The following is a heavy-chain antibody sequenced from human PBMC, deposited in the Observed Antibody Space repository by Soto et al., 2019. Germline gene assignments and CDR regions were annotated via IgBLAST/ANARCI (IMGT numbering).Heavy chain of an antibody. V-gene: IGHV2-5*01. CDR2: IYWNEDK. Sequence: QITLRESGPTLVKPTQTLTLTCTFSGFSLNTPGAGVGWIRQPPGKALEWLALIYWNEDKRFSPSLKSKLTITKDTSRNQVVLRMTNMDPVDTATYYCAHRGYGDYPRDNWFDPWGQGTLVTVSS. D-gene: IGHD4-17*01. CDR3: AHRGYGDYPRDNWFDP. J-gene: IGHJ5*02. CDR1: GFSLNTPGAG.